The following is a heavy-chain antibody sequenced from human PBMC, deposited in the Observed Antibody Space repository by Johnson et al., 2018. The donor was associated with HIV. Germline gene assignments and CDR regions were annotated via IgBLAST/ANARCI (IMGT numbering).Heavy chain of an antibody. CDR1: GFTFSGSA. CDR3: TDGESFFDI. J-gene: IGHJ3*02. Sequence: VQLVESGGGLVQPGGSLKLSCAASGFTFSGSAMHWVRQTPGKGLEWVGHIGTKTDNYATAYVESVKGRFSVSRDDSKNTAYLEMNSLKIEDTAVYYCTDGESFFDIWGQGTMVTVSS. CDR2: IGTKTDNYAT. D-gene: IGHD3-10*01. V-gene: IGHV3-73*02.